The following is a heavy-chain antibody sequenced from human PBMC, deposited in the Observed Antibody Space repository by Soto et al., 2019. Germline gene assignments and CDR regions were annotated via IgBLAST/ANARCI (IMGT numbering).Heavy chain of an antibody. CDR3: AREEGYSYGYPYYFDY. CDR2: IKQEGSEK. CDR1: GFTFSSYW. D-gene: IGHD5-18*01. Sequence: EVQLVESGGGLVQPGGSLRLSCAACGFTFSSYWMSWVRQAPGKGLEWVANIKQEGSEKYYGDSVKGRFTISRDNAKNSLYLQMNSLRAEDTAVYYCAREEGYSYGYPYYFDYWGQGTLVTVSS. J-gene: IGHJ4*02. V-gene: IGHV3-7*01.